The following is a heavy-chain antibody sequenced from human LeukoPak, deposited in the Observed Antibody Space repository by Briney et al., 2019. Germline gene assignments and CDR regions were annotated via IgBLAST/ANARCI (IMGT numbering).Heavy chain of an antibody. CDR3: AKDGGALGSYFDY. CDR2: ISGSGGST. J-gene: IGHJ4*02. CDR1: EFTFSSHG. V-gene: IGHV3-23*01. Sequence: TGGSLRLSCAASEFTFSSHGMSWVRQAPGKGLEWVSAISGSGGSTYYADSVKGRFTISRDNSKNTLYLQMNSLRAEDTAVYYCAKDGGALGSYFDYWGQGTLVTVSS. D-gene: IGHD3-16*01.